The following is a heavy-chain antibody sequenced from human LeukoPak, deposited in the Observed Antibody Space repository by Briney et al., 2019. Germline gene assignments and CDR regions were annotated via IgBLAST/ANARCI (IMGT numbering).Heavy chain of an antibody. Sequence: ASVKVSCKASGYTFTGYYMHWVRQAPGQGLEWMGIINPSGGSTSYAQKFQGRVTMTRDMSTSTVYMELSSLRSEDTAVYYCARSVVTPVCAFDIWGQGTMVTVSS. CDR1: GYTFTGYY. D-gene: IGHD4-23*01. CDR2: INPSGGST. CDR3: ARSVVTPVCAFDI. V-gene: IGHV1-46*01. J-gene: IGHJ3*02.